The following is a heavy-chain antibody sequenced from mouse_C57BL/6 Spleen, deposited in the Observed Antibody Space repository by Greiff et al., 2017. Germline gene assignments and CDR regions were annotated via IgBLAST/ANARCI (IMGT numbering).Heavy chain of an antibody. CDR2: IDPSDSYT. J-gene: IGHJ2*01. CDR1: GYTFTSYW. Sequence: VQLQQPGAELVKPGASVKLSCKASGYTFTSYWMQWVKQRPGQGLEWIGEIDPSDSYTNYNQKFKGKATLTVDTSSSTAYMQLSSLTSEDSAVYYCARNLYYGSSYPLFDYWGQGTTLTVSS. D-gene: IGHD1-1*01. V-gene: IGHV1-50*01. CDR3: ARNLYYGSSYPLFDY.